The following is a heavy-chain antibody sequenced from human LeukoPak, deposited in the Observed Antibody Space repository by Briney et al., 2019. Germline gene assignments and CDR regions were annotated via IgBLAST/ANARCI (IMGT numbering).Heavy chain of an antibody. V-gene: IGHV4-4*07. J-gene: IGHJ4*02. CDR1: GGSISSYY. CDR3: AREVVPAVFDY. Sequence: PSETLSLTCTVSGGSISSYYWSWIRQPAGKGLERIGRIYTSGSTNYNPSLKSRVTISVDKSKNQFSLKLSSVTAADTAVYYCAREVVPAVFDYWGQGTLVTVSS. CDR2: IYTSGST. D-gene: IGHD2-2*01.